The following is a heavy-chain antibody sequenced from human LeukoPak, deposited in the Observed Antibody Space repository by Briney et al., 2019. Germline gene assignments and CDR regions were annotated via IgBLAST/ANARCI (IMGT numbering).Heavy chain of an antibody. CDR3: AKTNWGYYFDY. V-gene: IGHV3-23*01. Sequence: PGGSLRLSCAASRFTFSSYAMSWVRQAPGKGLECVSAISDSGVSTYFADSVKGRFTISRDNSKNTLYLQMSSLRAEDTAVYYCAKTNWGYYFDYWGQGILVTVSS. D-gene: IGHD7-27*01. CDR2: ISDSGVST. CDR1: RFTFSSYA. J-gene: IGHJ4*02.